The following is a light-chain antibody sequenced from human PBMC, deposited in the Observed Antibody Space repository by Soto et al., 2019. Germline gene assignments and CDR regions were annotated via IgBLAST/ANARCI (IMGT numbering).Light chain of an antibody. J-gene: IGKJ3*01. V-gene: IGKV1D-12*01. Sequence: DIQMTQSPSSVSASVGDRVTITCRASQGISSWLALYQQKPGKAPKLLIYAASSLQSGVPSRFSGSGSGTDFTLTISSLQPEDFATYYCQQANSFPPATFGPGTKVDIK. CDR3: QQANSFPPAT. CDR2: AAS. CDR1: QGISSW.